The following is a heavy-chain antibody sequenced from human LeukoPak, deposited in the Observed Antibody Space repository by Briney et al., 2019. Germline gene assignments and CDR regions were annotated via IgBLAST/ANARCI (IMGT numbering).Heavy chain of an antibody. J-gene: IGHJ4*02. V-gene: IGHV3-15*01. CDR2: IKRKIDSATT. CDR1: GFTFSNAW. D-gene: IGHD4-17*01. Sequence: GGSLRLSCAASGFTFSNAWMSWVRQVPGKGLEWVGRIKRKIDSATTDYAAPVKGRFTTSRDDSKETLYLQMNSLRAEDTAVYYYASSPPTVTQNDSTRGGFDYWGQGTLVTVSS. CDR3: ASSPPTVTQNDSTRGGFDY.